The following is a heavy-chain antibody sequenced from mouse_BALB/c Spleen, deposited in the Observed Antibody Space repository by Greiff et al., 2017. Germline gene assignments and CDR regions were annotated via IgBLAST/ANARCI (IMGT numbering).Heavy chain of an antibody. J-gene: IGHJ4*01. Sequence: VQLVESGPGLVQPSQSLSITCTVSGFSLTSYGVHWVRQSPGKGLEWLGVIWSGGSTDYNAAFISRLSISKDNSKSQVFFKMNSLQANDTAIYYCARNVITTVVGGMDYWGQGTSVTVSS. CDR2: IWSGGST. CDR3: ARNVITTVVGGMDY. D-gene: IGHD1-1*01. V-gene: IGHV2-2*02. CDR1: GFSLTSYG.